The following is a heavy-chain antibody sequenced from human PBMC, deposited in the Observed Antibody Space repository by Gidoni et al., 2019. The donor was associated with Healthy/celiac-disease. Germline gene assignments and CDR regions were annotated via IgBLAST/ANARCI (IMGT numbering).Heavy chain of an antibody. V-gene: IGHV1-69*04. Sequence: QVQLVQSGAEVKKPGSSVKVSCKASGGTFSSYAISWVRQAPGQGLEWMGRIIPILGIANYAQKFQGRVTITADKSTSTAYMELSSLRSEDTAVYYCARVGVGGYSYGARSDGFDIWGQGTMVTVSS. D-gene: IGHD5-18*01. J-gene: IGHJ3*02. CDR2: IIPILGIA. CDR3: ARVGVGGYSYGARSDGFDI. CDR1: GGTFSSYA.